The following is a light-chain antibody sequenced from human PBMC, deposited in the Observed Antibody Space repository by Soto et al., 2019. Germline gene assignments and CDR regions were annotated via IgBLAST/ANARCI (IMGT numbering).Light chain of an antibody. V-gene: IGLV1-40*01. Sequence: QAVLTQPPSVSGAPGQRVTISCTGSSSNIGAGYDVHWYQQVPGTAPKLLTYGYNNRPSGVPDRFSGSKSGTSASLAITGLQPEDEADYYCQSYDSSLSGYVFGTETKVTVL. CDR3: QSYDSSLSGYV. CDR2: GYN. CDR1: SSNIGAGYD. J-gene: IGLJ1*01.